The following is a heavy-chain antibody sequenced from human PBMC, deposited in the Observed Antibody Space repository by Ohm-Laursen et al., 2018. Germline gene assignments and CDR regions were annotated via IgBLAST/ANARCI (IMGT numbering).Heavy chain of an antibody. CDR3: ARVGYSYGHYYYYGMDV. CDR2: IYSGGST. V-gene: IGHV3-66*01. D-gene: IGHD5-18*01. CDR1: GFTVSNNY. Sequence: SLRLSCAASGFTVSNNYMSWVRQAPGKGLEWVSVIYSGGSTYYADSVKGRFTISRDNSKNTLYLQMNSLRAEDTAVYYCARVGYSYGHYYYYGMDVWGQGTTVTVSS. J-gene: IGHJ6*02.